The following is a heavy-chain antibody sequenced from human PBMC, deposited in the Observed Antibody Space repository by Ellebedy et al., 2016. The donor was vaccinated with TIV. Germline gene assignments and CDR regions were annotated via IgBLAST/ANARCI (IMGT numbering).Heavy chain of an antibody. CDR2: MSYSGGT. D-gene: IGHD3-22*01. J-gene: IGHJ2*01. V-gene: IGHV4-59*11. CDR3: ARYWNYYYSTGTEESYWYFDL. Sequence: SETLSLTXAVSGGSMGPHSWSWIRQPPGKGLEWIGFMSYSGGTKYNASLQSRVSMSVDTSKKEFSLRLTSVTAADTAVYYCARYWNYYYSTGTEESYWYFDLWGRGTLVTVSS. CDR1: GGSMGPHS.